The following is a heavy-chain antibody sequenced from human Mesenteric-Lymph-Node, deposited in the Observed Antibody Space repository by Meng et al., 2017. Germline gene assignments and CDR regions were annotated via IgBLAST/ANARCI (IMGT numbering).Heavy chain of an antibody. Sequence: ASVKVSCKASGYTFTSYGISWVRQAPGQGLEWMGWISAYNGNTNYAQKLQGRVTMTTDTSTSTAYMELRSLRSDDTAVYYCARDDAWERITMVRGVIARSLDYWGQGTLVTVSS. CDR3: ARDDAWERITMVRGVIARSLDY. CDR1: GYTFTSYG. D-gene: IGHD3-10*01. V-gene: IGHV1-18*01. CDR2: ISAYNGNT. J-gene: IGHJ4*02.